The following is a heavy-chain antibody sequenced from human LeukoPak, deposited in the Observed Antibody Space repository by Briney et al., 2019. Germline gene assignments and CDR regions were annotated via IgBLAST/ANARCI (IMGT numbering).Heavy chain of an antibody. Sequence: GASLRLSCAASGFTSTTYAMNWVRQAPGKGLEWVSSISSSSSYIYYADSVKGRFTISRDNAKNSLYLQMNSLRAEDTAAYYCAREGASIAVAGTFDYWGQGTLVTVSS. J-gene: IGHJ4*02. CDR2: ISSSSSYI. D-gene: IGHD6-19*01. V-gene: IGHV3-21*01. CDR3: AREGASIAVAGTFDY. CDR1: GFTSTTYA.